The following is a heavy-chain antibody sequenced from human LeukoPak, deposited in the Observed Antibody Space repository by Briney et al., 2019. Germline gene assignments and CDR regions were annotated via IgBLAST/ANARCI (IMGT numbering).Heavy chain of an antibody. CDR3: SRCVIEYSSGWSPYYSYYMDV. V-gene: IGHV3-49*04. CDR2: IRSKAYGGTT. CDR1: AFSAGAYA. J-gene: IGHJ6*03. D-gene: IGHD6-19*01. Sequence: PGRSLRPSCTPSAFSAGAYAMRWDRQAPGKGLEWVGFIRSKAYGGTTEYAASVKGRFTISRDDSKSIAYLQMNSLKTEDTAVYYFSRCVIEYSSGWSPYYSYYMDVWGKGTTVTVSS.